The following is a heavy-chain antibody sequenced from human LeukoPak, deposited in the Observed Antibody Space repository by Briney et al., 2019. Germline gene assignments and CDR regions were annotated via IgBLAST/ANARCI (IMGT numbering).Heavy chain of an antibody. V-gene: IGHV1-69*02. D-gene: IGHD4-11*01. CDR3: RGTTVMGGYYYYGMDV. J-gene: IGHJ6*02. CDR2: IIPILGIA. Sequence: SVKVSCKASGGTFSSYTISWVRQAPGQGLEWMGRIIPILGIANYAQKFQGRVTITADKSTSTAHIELSSLRSEVTGVYYCRGTTVMGGYYYYGMDVWGQGTTVTVSS. CDR1: GGTFSSYT.